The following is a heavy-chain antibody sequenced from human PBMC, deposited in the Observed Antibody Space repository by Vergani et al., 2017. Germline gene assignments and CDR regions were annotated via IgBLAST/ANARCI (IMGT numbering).Heavy chain of an antibody. CDR1: GYSFTSYW. J-gene: IGHJ6*02. CDR3: AGHPYSGNLFSYYGMDV. CDR2: IYPGDSDT. Sequence: EVQLVQSGAEVKKPGESLKISCKGSGYSFTSYWIGWVRQMPGKGLEWMGIIYPGDSDTRYSPSFQGQVTISADKSISTAYLQWSRLKASDTAMYYCAGHPYSGNLFSYYGMDVWGQGTTVTVSS. V-gene: IGHV5-51*01. D-gene: IGHD1-26*01.